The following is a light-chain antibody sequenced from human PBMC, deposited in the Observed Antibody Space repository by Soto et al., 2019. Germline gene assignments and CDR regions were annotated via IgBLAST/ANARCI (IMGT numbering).Light chain of an antibody. CDR1: QNIYSN. V-gene: IGKV3-15*01. CDR3: LQYHNLWA. Sequence: IVMTQSPATLPVSPGERATLSCRASQNIYSNVAWYQQRPGQAPRLLIYRASTRATGIPARFSGSGSGTEFTLTISSPQSEDFTVYSCLQYHNLWAFGQGTKVEIK. CDR2: RAS. J-gene: IGKJ1*01.